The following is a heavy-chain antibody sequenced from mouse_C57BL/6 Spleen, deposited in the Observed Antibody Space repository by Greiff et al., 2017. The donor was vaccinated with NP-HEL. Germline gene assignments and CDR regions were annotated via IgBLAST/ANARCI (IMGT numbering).Heavy chain of an antibody. CDR2: IDPEDGET. CDR3: ASYDYEGSFAY. CDR1: GFNIKDYY. D-gene: IGHD2-4*01. J-gene: IGHJ3*01. Sequence: EVQLQQSGAELVKPGASVKLSCTASGFNIKDYYMHWVKQRTEQGLEWIGRIDPEDGETKYAPKFQGKATITADTSSNTADLQLSSLTSEDTAVYYCASYDYEGSFAYWGQGTLVTVSA. V-gene: IGHV14-2*01.